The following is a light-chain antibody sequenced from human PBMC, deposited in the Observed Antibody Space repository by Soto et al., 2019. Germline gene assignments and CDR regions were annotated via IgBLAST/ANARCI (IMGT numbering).Light chain of an antibody. CDR2: DAS. CDR3: QQYASSPLT. J-gene: IGKJ4*01. CDR1: QSVSSY. V-gene: IGKV3-11*01. Sequence: EIVLTQSPATLSLSPGERATLSCRASQSVSSYLAWYQQKPGQAPRLLIYDASKRATGIPGRFRGSGSGTDFTLTISSLEPEDFAVYYCQQYASSPLTFGGGTKVEIK.